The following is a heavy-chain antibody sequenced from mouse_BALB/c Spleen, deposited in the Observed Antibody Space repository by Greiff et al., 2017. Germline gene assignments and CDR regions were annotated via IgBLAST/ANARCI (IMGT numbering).Heavy chain of an antibody. D-gene: IGHD1-1*02. Sequence: EVMLVESGPGLVKPSQSLSLTCTVTGYSITSDYAWNWIRQFPGNKLEWMGYISYSGSTSYNPSLKSRISITRDTSKNQFFLQLNSVTTEDTATYYCASRYVYYFDYWGQGTTLTVSS. CDR3: ASRYVYYFDY. CDR1: GYSITSDYA. V-gene: IGHV3-2*02. J-gene: IGHJ2*01. CDR2: ISYSGST.